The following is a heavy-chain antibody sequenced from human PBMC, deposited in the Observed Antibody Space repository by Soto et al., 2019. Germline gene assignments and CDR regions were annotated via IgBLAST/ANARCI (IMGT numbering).Heavy chain of an antibody. CDR3: ARGGYSSSWYDPYYYYGMDV. CDR1: GYTFTSYD. J-gene: IGHJ6*02. CDR2: MNPNSGNT. V-gene: IGHV1-8*01. D-gene: IGHD6-13*01. Sequence: GASVKVSCKASGYTFTSYDINWVRQATGQGLEWMGWMNPNSGNTGYAQKFQGRVTMTRNTSISTAYMELSSLRSEDTAVYYCARGGYSSSWYDPYYYYGMDVWGQGTTVTVSS.